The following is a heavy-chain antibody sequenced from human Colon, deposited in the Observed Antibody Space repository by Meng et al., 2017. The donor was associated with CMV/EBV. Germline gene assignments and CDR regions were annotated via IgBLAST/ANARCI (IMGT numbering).Heavy chain of an antibody. CDR2: IKHDGHEE. CDR3: VRSTGWNSYFDY. D-gene: IGHD1-7*01. Sequence: GESLKISCEGSGFNLSDHYMDWIRQAPGKGLEWLAKIKHDGHEEKYLDSVEGRFSISRDNTKNSLYLLMSSLRVEDTGLYYCVRSTGWNSYFDYWGQGAQVTVSS. V-gene: IGHV3-7*01. J-gene: IGHJ4*02. CDR1: GFNLSDHY.